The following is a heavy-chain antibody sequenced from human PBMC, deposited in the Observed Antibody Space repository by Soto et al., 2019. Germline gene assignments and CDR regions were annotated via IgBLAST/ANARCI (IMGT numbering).Heavy chain of an antibody. D-gene: IGHD5-18*01. Sequence: PSETLSLTCTVSGGSINSNRYYWAWIRQPPGKGLEWIGSIFYTGSTYYSPSLKGRLTISVDPSKNQFSLKLSSVTAADTAVYYCAIVRRGSRGYSYGPQWAFDYWGQGTLVTVSS. V-gene: IGHV4-39*07. J-gene: IGHJ4*02. CDR1: GGSINSNRYY. CDR3: AIVRRGSRGYSYGPQWAFDY. CDR2: IFYTGST.